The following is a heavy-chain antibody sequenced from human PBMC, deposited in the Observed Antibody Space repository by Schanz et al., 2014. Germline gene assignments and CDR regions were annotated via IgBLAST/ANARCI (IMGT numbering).Heavy chain of an antibody. CDR1: GFTFSDHH. V-gene: IGHV3-11*01. Sequence: VQVVESGGGLVQPGGSLRLSCAASGFTFSDHHMDWVRQAPGKGLEWVSYINGGGETTYYADSVRGRFTISRDNAKNSLFLQMNSLRAEDTAKYYCARGNYGMDVWGQGTTVTVSS. CDR2: INGGGETT. J-gene: IGHJ6*02. CDR3: ARGNYGMDV.